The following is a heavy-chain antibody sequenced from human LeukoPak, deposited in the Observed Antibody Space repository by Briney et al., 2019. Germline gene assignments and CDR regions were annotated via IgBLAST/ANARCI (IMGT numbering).Heavy chain of an antibody. D-gene: IGHD1-26*01. Sequence: GGSLRLSCSASGFTFSSNAMHWVRQAPGKGLECVSAISSNGGSIYYADSVKGRFTISRDNAKNTLYVQMSSLRAEDTAVYYCVRGSYYLARDYWGQGTLVTVSS. CDR1: GFTFSSNA. V-gene: IGHV3-64*03. J-gene: IGHJ4*02. CDR3: VRGSYYLARDY. CDR2: ISSNGGSI.